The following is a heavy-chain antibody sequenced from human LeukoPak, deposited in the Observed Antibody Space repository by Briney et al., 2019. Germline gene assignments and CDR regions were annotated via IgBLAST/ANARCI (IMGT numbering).Heavy chain of an antibody. CDR1: GRSISSYY. CDR2: IYYSGST. J-gene: IGHJ4*02. Sequence: SETLSLTCTVSGRSISSYYWSWIRQPPGKGLEWIGYIYYSGSTNYNPSLKSRVTISVDTSKNQFSLKLSSVTAADTAVYYCARRRGGPFDYWGQGTLVTVSS. D-gene: IGHD3-16*01. CDR3: ARRRGGPFDY. V-gene: IGHV4-59*01.